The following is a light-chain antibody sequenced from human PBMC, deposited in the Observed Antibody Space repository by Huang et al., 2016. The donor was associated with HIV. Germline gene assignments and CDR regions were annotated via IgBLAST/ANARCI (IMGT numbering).Light chain of an antibody. CDR3: QQSYNVPWT. Sequence: DIQMTQTPATLSASVGDRVTITCRASHYISSFFSWYHQKPGKAPKLLMYDGSVLQSGVPSGFSGSGSGIEFILTISSLQPEDLGVYYCQQSYNVPWTFGRGTKVEIK. CDR2: DGS. V-gene: IGKV1-39*01. J-gene: IGKJ1*01. CDR1: HYISSF.